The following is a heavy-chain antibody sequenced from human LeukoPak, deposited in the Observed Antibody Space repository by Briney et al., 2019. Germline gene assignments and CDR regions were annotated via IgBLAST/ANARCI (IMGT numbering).Heavy chain of an antibody. D-gene: IGHD3-22*01. V-gene: IGHV4-30-2*01. CDR3: ARSGWDYYDSSGPRSWFDP. CDR1: GGSISSGDYS. Sequence: SETLSLTCAVSGGSISSGDYSWSWIRQPPGKGLEWIGYIYHSGSTYYNPSLKSRVTISVDRSKNQFSLKLTSVTAADTAVYYCARSGWDYYDSSGPRSWFDPWGQGTLVTVSS. CDR2: IYHSGST. J-gene: IGHJ5*02.